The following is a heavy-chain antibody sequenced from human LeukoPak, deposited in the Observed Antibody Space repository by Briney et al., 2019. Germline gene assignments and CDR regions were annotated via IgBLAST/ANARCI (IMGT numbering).Heavy chain of an antibody. J-gene: IGHJ4*02. V-gene: IGHV3-23*01. CDR1: GFTFSSYE. CDR3: GIRLYDF. CDR2: ITNSGGST. Sequence: PGGSLRLSCAASGFTFSSYEMNWVRQAPGKGLEWVSGITNSGGSTYYADSVKGRFTISRDNSKNTLYLHMNSLRAEDTALYYCGIRLYDFWGQGTLVTVSS. D-gene: IGHD1-14*01.